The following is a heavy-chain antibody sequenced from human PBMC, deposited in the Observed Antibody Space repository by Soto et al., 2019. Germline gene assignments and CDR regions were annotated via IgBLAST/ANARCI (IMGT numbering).Heavy chain of an antibody. V-gene: IGHV3-66*01. CDR3: ARAVGGYEYYFDY. J-gene: IGHJ4*02. Sequence: ELQLVESGGGLVQLGGSLRLSCAASGFTVSSNYMSWVRQAPGKGLEWVSVIYSGGSTYYADSVKGRFTISRDNSKNTLYLQMNSLRAEDTAVYYCARAVGGYEYYFDYWGQGTLVTVSS. D-gene: IGHD5-12*01. CDR2: IYSGGST. CDR1: GFTVSSNY.